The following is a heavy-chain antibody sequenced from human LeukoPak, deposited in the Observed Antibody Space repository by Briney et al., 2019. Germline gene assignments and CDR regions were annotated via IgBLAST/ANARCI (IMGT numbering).Heavy chain of an antibody. J-gene: IGHJ3*02. CDR3: ARDSVPMRGGAFDI. D-gene: IGHD2-2*01. Sequence: GGSLRLSCAASGFIFSSYALHWVRQTPGKGLEWVADITYDGSSKYYAESVKGRFTISRDNSKNTLYLQMNSLRAEDTAVYYCARDSVPMRGGAFDIWGQGTMVTVSS. CDR1: GFIFSSYA. CDR2: ITYDGSSK. V-gene: IGHV3-30-3*01.